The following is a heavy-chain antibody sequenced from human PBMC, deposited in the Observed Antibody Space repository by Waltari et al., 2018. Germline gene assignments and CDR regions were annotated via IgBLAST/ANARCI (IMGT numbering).Heavy chain of an antibody. Sequence: QVQLQQWGAGLLKPSETLSLTCAVYGGSFSGYYWSWIRQPPGKGLEWIGEINHSGSTNYNPSRKSRVTISVDTSKNQFSLKLSSVTAADTAVYYCAGGPGNCSGGSCPFDYWGQGTLVTVSS. V-gene: IGHV4-34*01. J-gene: IGHJ4*02. CDR3: AGGPGNCSGGSCPFDY. D-gene: IGHD2-15*01. CDR1: GGSFSGYY. CDR2: INHSGST.